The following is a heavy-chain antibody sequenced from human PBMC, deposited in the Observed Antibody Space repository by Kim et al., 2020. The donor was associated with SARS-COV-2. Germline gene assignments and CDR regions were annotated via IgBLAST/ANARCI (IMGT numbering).Heavy chain of an antibody. Sequence: SETLSLTCTVSGYSISSGYYWGWIRQPPGKGLEWIGTIYHSGSTYYTPSLKSRVTISVDTSNNQFSLKLSSVTAADTAVYYCASSDSSRWYRSWFDPWGQGTLVTVSS. V-gene: IGHV4-38-2*02. D-gene: IGHD6-13*01. J-gene: IGHJ5*02. CDR2: IYHSGST. CDR3: ASSDSSRWYRSWFDP. CDR1: GYSISSGYY.